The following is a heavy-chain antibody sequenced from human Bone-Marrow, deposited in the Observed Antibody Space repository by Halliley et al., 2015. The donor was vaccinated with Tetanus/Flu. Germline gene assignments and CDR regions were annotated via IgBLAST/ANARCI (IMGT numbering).Heavy chain of an antibody. CDR3: ARILQDDIGNGYTHYFDY. D-gene: IGHD3-3*01. J-gene: IGHJ4*02. V-gene: IGHV3-11*03. CDR2: SSSNKYL. Sequence: SSSNKYLNYADSVKGRFTIARDNAKNSRFLQMNSLRVDDTAGYYCARILQDDIGNGYTHYFDYWGQGALVTVSS.